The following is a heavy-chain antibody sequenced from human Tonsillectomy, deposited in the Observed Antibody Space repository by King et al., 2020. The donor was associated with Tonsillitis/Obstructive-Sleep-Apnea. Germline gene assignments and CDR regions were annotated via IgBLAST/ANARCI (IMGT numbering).Heavy chain of an antibody. J-gene: IGHJ4*02. V-gene: IGHV3-7*01. CDR1: GFTFSSYW. CDR2: IKQDGSEK. CDR3: AGGYSSGWYLRQTGRSFDY. Sequence: VQLVESGGGLVQPGGSLRLSCAASGFTFSSYWMSWVRQAPGKGLEWVANIKQDGSEKYYVDSVKGRFTISRDNAKNSLYLQMNSLRAEDTAVYYCAGGYSSGWYLRQTGRSFDYWGQGTLVTVSS. D-gene: IGHD6-19*01.